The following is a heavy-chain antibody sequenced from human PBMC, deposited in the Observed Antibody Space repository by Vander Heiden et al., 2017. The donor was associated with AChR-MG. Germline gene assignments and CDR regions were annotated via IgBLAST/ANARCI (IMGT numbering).Heavy chain of an antibody. V-gene: IGHV4-34*01. J-gene: IGHJ5*02. CDR2: INHSGST. D-gene: IGHD3-3*01. Sequence: QVQLQQWGAGLLKPSETLSLTCAVYGGSFSGYYWSWIRQPPGKGLEWIGEINHSGSTNYNPSLKSRVTISVDTSKNQFSLKLSSVTAADTAVYYCAGWVPVRFWSGLGDDPWGQGTLVTVSS. CDR1: GGSFSGYY. CDR3: AGWVPVRFWSGLGDDP.